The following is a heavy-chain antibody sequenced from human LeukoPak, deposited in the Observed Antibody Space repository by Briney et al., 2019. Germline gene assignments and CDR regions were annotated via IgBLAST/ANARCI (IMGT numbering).Heavy chain of an antibody. V-gene: IGHV4-34*01. J-gene: IGHJ4*01. CDR1: GGSFSGYY. CDR3: ARFDTDYGDD. Sequence: SETLSLTCAVSGGSFSGYYLSWVRQPRGKGLEWIGEINHSGSTNYNPSLKRRLTTSQDTSKNQFSLLLSLVTAAETVVYYCARFDTDYGDDCGHQTPVTVSS. CDR2: INHSGST. D-gene: IGHD3-9*01.